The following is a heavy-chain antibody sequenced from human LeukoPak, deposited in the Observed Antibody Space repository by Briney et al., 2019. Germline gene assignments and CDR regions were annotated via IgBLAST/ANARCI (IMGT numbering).Heavy chain of an antibody. CDR3: ARGRGVRGAYYYYMDV. D-gene: IGHD3-10*01. CDR1: GYTFTGYY. J-gene: IGHJ6*03. CDR2: INPNSGGT. V-gene: IGHV1-2*02. Sequence: GASVKVSCKASGYTFTGYYMHWVRQAPGQGLEWMGWINPNSGGTNYAQKFQGRVTMTRDTSISTAYMELSRLRSDDTAVYYCARGRGVRGAYYYYMDVWGKGTTVTVSS.